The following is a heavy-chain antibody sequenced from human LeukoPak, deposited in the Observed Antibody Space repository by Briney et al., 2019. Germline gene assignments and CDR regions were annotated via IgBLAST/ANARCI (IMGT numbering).Heavy chain of an antibody. Sequence: GSLRLSCAASGFTFRNHWMHWVPQAPGKGLVWVARINSDGSGTSHADSVEGRFTISRDNAKDTLYLQMNSLRVEDTAVYYCARNNWGIDYWGQGTLVAVSS. V-gene: IGHV3-74*01. J-gene: IGHJ4*02. CDR3: ARNNWGIDY. CDR1: GFTFRNHW. D-gene: IGHD7-27*01. CDR2: INSDGSGT.